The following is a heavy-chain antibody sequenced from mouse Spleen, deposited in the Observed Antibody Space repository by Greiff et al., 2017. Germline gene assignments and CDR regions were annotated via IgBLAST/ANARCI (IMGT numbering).Heavy chain of an antibody. CDR3: ARVTTVVRVDY. CDR1: GYTFTSYW. CDR2: INPSTGYT. D-gene: IGHD1-1*01. J-gene: IGHJ2*01. V-gene: IGHV1-7*01. Sequence: QVQLQQSGAELAKPGASVKMSCKASGYTFTSYWMHWVKQRPGQGLEWIGYINPSTGYTEYNQKFKDKATLTADKSSSTAYMQLSSLTSEDSAVYYCARVTTVVRVDYWGQGTTLTVSS.